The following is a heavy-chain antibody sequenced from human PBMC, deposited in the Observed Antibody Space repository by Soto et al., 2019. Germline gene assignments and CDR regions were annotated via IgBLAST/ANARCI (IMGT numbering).Heavy chain of an antibody. CDR3: AKVVPGAEAWFGP. D-gene: IGHD2-2*01. CDR1: GYTLSNYG. V-gene: IGHV1-18*01. J-gene: IGHJ5*02. CDR2: ISLYSDGT. Sequence: ASVKVSCKTSGYTLSNYGITWVRQAPGQPLEWLGWISLYSDGTNYAQKFQGRVSMTTDTSTTTAYMKLRSLRSDDTAVYYCAKVVPGAEAWFGPWGQGTLVTVSS.